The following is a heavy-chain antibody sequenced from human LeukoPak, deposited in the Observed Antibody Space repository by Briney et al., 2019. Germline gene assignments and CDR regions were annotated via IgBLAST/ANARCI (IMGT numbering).Heavy chain of an antibody. J-gene: IGHJ4*02. Sequence: PSETLSLTCSVSGASISSYCWSCIRQPPGKGLEWIGYIYYSGRSNYNPSLKSRVTILVDTSKNQFSLNLSSVTAADTAVYYCASGDGYTFDYWSQGTLVTVSS. CDR1: GASISSYC. D-gene: IGHD5-24*01. V-gene: IGHV4-59*01. CDR2: IYYSGRS. CDR3: ASGDGYTFDY.